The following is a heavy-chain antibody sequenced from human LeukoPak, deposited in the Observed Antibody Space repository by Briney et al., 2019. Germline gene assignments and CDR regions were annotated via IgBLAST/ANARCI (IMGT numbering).Heavy chain of an antibody. D-gene: IGHD6-19*01. CDR2: ISWNSGSI. CDR3: AKGYSSRWFDY. Sequence: GGSLRLSCAASGFTLDDYAMHWVRQAPGKGLEWVSGISWNSGSIGYADSVKGRFTISRDNAKNSLYLQMNSLRAEDTALYYCAKGYSSRWFDYWGQGTLVTVSS. J-gene: IGHJ4*02. V-gene: IGHV3-9*01. CDR1: GFTLDDYA.